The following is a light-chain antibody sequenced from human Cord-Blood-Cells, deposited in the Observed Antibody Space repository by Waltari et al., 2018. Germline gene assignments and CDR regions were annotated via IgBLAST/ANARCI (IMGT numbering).Light chain of an antibody. CDR2: AAS. CDR1: QSISSY. V-gene: IGKV1-39*01. J-gene: IGKJ2*01. CDR3: QQSYSRT. Sequence: DIQMTQSPSSLSASVGDRVTITCRESQSISSYLNWYQQKPGKAPKLLIYAASSLQSGVPSRFSGSGSGTDFTLTISSLQPEDFATYYCQQSYSRTFGQGTKLEIK.